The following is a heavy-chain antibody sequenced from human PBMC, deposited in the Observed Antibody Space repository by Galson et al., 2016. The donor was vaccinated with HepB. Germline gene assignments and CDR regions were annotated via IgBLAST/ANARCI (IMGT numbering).Heavy chain of an antibody. CDR2: ISDGGHRK. CDR1: GFTFNNFA. CDR3: AREGTITVAMLDY. J-gene: IGHJ4*02. V-gene: IGHV3-23*01. D-gene: IGHD4-23*01. Sequence: SLRLSCAASGFTFNNFATSWVRQGPGRGLEWVSAISDGGHRKYYAASVKGRFTVSRDNSKNTVWLQMNSLRAEDTALYYCAREGTITVAMLDYWGQGTLVTVAS.